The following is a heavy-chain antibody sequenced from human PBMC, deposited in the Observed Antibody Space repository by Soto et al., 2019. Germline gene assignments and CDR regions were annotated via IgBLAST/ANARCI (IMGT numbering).Heavy chain of an antibody. D-gene: IGHD3-22*01. V-gene: IGHV1-46*01. J-gene: IGHJ4*02. CDR2: INPSTGST. CDR3: ARSPYSSGSYYPIDY. Sequence: QVQLVQSGAEVKKPGASVKVSCQASGYSFTYYYIHWVRQAPGQGFEWMGVINPSTGSTTYAQQFQGRVTMTRDTSTSTVYMELGSMRSEDTAVYYCARSPYSSGSYYPIDYWGQGTLVTVSS. CDR1: GYSFTYYY.